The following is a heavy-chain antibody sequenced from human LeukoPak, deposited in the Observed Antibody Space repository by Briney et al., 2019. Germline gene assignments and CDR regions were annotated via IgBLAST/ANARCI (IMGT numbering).Heavy chain of an antibody. Sequence: ASVKVSCKASGYTFTSYAMHWVRQAPGQRLEWMGWTNAGNGNTKYSQKFQGRVTITRDTSASTAYMELSSLRSEDTAVYYCARSNYDFWSGYYGGFDYWGQGTLVTVSS. CDR3: ARSNYDFWSGYYGGFDY. J-gene: IGHJ4*02. D-gene: IGHD3-3*01. CDR1: GYTFTSYA. V-gene: IGHV1-3*01. CDR2: TNAGNGNT.